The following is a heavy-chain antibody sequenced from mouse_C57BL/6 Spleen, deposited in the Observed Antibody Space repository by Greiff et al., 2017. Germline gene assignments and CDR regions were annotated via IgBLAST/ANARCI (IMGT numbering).Heavy chain of an antibody. CDR3: ARWGLRGYFDV. V-gene: IGHV1-64*01. Sequence: QVQLQQPGAELVKPGASVKLSCKASGYTFTSYWMHWVKQRPGQGLEWIGMIHPNSGSTNYNEKFKSKATLTVDKSSSTAYMQRSSLTSEDSAFYSCARWGLRGYFDVWGTGTTFTVSS. D-gene: IGHD2-2*01. CDR2: IHPNSGST. CDR1: GYTFTSYW. J-gene: IGHJ1*03.